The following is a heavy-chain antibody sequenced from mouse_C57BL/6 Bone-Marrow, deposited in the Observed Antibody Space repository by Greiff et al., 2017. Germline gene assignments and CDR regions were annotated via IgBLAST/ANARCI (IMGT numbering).Heavy chain of an antibody. Sequence: EVKLEESGPGLVKPSQSLSLTCSVTGYSITSGYYWNWIRQFPGNKLEWMGYISYDGSNNYNPSLKNRISITRDTSKNQFFLKLNSVTTEDTATYYCAREVTGGYWYFDVWGTGTTVTVSS. D-gene: IGHD4-1*01. J-gene: IGHJ1*03. CDR2: ISYDGSN. CDR1: GYSITSGYY. CDR3: AREVTGGYWYFDV. V-gene: IGHV3-6*01.